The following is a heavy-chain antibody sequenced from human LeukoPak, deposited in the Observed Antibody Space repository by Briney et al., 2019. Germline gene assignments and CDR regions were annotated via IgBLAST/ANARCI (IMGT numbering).Heavy chain of an antibody. CDR1: GFTFISYW. V-gene: IGHV3-7*03. CDR3: AREAGTTFLGFGYFDY. D-gene: IGHD1-1*01. J-gene: IGHJ4*02. CDR2: IKQDGSEK. Sequence: GSLRLSCAASGFTFISYWMSWVRQAPGKGLEWVANIKQDGSEKYYVDSVKGRFTISRDNAKNSLYLQMNSLRAEDTAVYYCAREAGTTFLGFGYFDYWGQGTLVTVSS.